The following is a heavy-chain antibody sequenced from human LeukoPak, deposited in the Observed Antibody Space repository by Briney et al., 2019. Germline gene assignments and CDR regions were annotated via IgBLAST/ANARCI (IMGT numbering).Heavy chain of an antibody. Sequence: GESLKISCNGSGFNFTAYWITWVRQMPGKGLEWMGILHPINSDTKYSPSFQGQVTISADKSSSTACLQRNSLKASDTAMYYCARHQYYYDSSGNYGWFDSWGQGTLVTVSS. J-gene: IGHJ5*01. D-gene: IGHD3-22*01. CDR2: LHPINSDT. CDR1: GFNFTAYW. V-gene: IGHV5-51*01. CDR3: ARHQYYYDSSGNYGWFDS.